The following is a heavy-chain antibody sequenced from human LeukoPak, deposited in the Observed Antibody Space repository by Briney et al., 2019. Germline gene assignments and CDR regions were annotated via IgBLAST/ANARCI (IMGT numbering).Heavy chain of an antibody. CDR3: ARDPTQLWSANYFDP. V-gene: IGHV4-4*07. CDR1: GGSVSGFY. CDR2: IFTNETT. J-gene: IGHJ5*02. Sequence: SETLSLTCAVSGGSVSGFYWSWIRQSAAKGLEWIGRIFTNETTNYNPSLGSRATMSIDTSKNQFSLTLRSVTAADSAVYYCARDPTQLWSANYFDPWGPGTPVTVSS. D-gene: IGHD5-18*01.